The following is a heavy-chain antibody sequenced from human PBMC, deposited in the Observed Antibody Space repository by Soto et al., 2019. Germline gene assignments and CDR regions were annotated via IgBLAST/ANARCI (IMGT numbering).Heavy chain of an antibody. Sequence: ASVKVSCKASGYTFTSYAMHWVRQAPGQRLEWMGWINAGNGNTKYSQKFQGRVTITRDTSTSTAYMELRSLRSEDTAVYYCARERDYLENWFDPWGQGTLVTVSS. CDR1: GYTFTSYA. D-gene: IGHD4-17*01. J-gene: IGHJ5*02. CDR2: INAGNGNT. V-gene: IGHV1-3*01. CDR3: ARERDYLENWFDP.